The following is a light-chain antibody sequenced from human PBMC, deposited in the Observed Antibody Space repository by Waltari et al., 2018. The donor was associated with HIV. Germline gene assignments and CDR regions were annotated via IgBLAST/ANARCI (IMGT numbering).Light chain of an antibody. V-gene: IGLV1-40*01. J-gene: IGLJ3*02. CDR2: GNS. CDR1: SAHLGAASH. Sequence: QSVLAQPPSVSGAPGQRVTIPCTGRSAHLGAASHVYWYQHLPGTAPKLLIYGNSNRPSGVPNRFSGSKSDTSASLAITGLQAEDEADYYCQSYDRSLSAWVFGGGTRLNVL. CDR3: QSYDRSLSAWV.